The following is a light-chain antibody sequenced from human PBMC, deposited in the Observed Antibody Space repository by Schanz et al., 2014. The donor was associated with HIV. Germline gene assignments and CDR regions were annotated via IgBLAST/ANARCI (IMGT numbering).Light chain of an antibody. J-gene: IGKJ1*01. Sequence: EIVLTQSPATLSLSPGERATLSCRASQSVSTYLAWYQHRPGQAPRLLIYDASNRATGIPARFSGSGSGTDFTLTISRLEPEDFAVYYCQQYGSSPTWTFGQGTKVEIK. CDR2: DAS. V-gene: IGKV3-20*01. CDR3: QQYGSSPTWT. CDR1: QSVSTY.